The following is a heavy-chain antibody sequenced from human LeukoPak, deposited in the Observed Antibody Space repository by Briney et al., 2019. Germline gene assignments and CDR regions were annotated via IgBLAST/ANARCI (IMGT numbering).Heavy chain of an antibody. Sequence: ASVKVSCKASGYTFTGYYMRWVRQAPGQGLEWMGWINPNSGGTNYAQKFQGRVTMTRDTSISTAYMELSRLRSDDTAVYYCARGGGGYSGYDQLNAFDIWGQGTMVTVSS. V-gene: IGHV1-2*02. CDR1: GYTFTGYY. J-gene: IGHJ3*02. CDR2: INPNSGGT. D-gene: IGHD5-12*01. CDR3: ARGGGGYSGYDQLNAFDI.